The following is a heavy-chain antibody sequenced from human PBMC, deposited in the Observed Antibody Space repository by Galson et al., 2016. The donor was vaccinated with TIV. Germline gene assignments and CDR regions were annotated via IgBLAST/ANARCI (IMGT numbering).Heavy chain of an antibody. Sequence: SVKVSCKASGYSFTDYYIHWVRQAPGQGLEWMGWINPSSGGTFYAQRFQDWVTMTRDTSTTTVYMELRSLISEDTAVYYCARARRWSDPLEYWGQGTLVTVSS. J-gene: IGHJ4*02. V-gene: IGHV1-2*04. CDR3: ARARRWSDPLEY. D-gene: IGHD2-15*01. CDR1: GYSFTDYY. CDR2: INPSSGGT.